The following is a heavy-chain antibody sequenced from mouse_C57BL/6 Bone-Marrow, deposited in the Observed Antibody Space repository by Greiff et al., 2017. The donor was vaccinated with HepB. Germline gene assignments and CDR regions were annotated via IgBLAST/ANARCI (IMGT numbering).Heavy chain of an antibody. D-gene: IGHD2-4*01. CDR2: INPNNGGT. V-gene: IGHV1-18*01. CDR3: ARCDYDGDYYAMDY. Sequence: VQLKPSGPELVKPGASVKIPCKASGYTFTDYNMDWVKQSHGKSLEWIGDINPNNGGTIYNQKFKGKATLTVDKSSSTAYMELRSLTSEDTAVYYCARCDYDGDYYAMDYWGQGTSVTVSS. CDR1: GYTFTDYN. J-gene: IGHJ4*01.